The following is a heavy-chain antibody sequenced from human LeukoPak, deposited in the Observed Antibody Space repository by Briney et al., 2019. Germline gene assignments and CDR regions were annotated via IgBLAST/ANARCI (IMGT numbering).Heavy chain of an antibody. Sequence: ASVKVSCKVSGYTLTELSMHWVRQAPGKGLEWMGRFDPEDGETLYAQKFQGRVTMTADTSTDTAYMELSSLRSEDTAVCYCATEGKMVRGLYTDFWGQGTLVTVSS. V-gene: IGHV1-24*01. CDR1: GYTLTELS. CDR3: ATEGKMVRGLYTDF. CDR2: FDPEDGET. D-gene: IGHD3-10*01. J-gene: IGHJ4*02.